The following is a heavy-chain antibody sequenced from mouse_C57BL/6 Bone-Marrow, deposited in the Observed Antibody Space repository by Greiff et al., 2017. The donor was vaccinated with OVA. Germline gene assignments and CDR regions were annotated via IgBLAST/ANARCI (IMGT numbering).Heavy chain of an antibody. CDR3: ARTLYYSNYVWYFDV. V-gene: IGHV3-8*01. J-gene: IGHJ1*03. D-gene: IGHD2-5*01. CDR2: ISYSGST. Sequence: EVKLVESGPGLAKPSQTLSLTCSVTGYSITSDYWNWIRKFPGNKLEYMGYISYSGSTYNNPSLKSRISITRDTSKNQYYLQLKTVTTEDTAAYYCARTLYYSNYVWYFDVWGTGTTVTVSS. CDR1: GYSITSDY.